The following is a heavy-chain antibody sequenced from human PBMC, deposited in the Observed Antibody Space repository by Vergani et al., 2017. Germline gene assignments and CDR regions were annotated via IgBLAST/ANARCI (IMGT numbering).Heavy chain of an antibody. CDR2: IKQGGSEK. CDR1: GFIFSNYW. D-gene: IGHD3-9*01. V-gene: IGHV3-7*01. CDR3: ARDFYDILTGDYSYYGLDV. J-gene: IGHJ6*02. Sequence: EVLLVESGGGLVQPEESLRLSCAASGFIFSNYWMTWVRQAPGKGLEWVANIKQGGSEKYYLDSVKGRFIISRDDAKNSLYLQMNSLRPEDTAVYYCARDFYDILTGDYSYYGLDVWGQGTTVTVSS.